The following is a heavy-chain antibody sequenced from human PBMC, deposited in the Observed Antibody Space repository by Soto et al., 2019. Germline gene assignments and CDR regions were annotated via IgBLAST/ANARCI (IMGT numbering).Heavy chain of an antibody. V-gene: IGHV1-18*01. CDR1: GYTFTSYG. D-gene: IGHD3-22*01. CDR2: ISAYNGNT. J-gene: IGHJ6*02. Sequence: VASVKVSCKASGYTFTSYGISWVRQAPGQGLEWMGWISAYNGNTNYAQKLQGRVTMTTDTSTSTAYMELRSLRSDDTAVYYCARATRFRVYYDTYYGMDVWGQGTTVTVSS. CDR3: ARATRFRVYYDTYYGMDV.